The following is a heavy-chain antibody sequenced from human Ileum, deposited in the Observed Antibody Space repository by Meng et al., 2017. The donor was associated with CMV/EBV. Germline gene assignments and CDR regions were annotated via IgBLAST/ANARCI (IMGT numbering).Heavy chain of an antibody. Sequence: GESLKISCAASGFTLSSNWMHWVRQAPGKGLVWVSRISNDGSSTSYADSVKGRFIISRDIAKNTLYLQMHSLRAEDTAVYYCVRNGYCTSATCYGAFDIWGQGTMVTVSS. CDR2: ISNDGSST. V-gene: IGHV3-74*01. CDR1: GFTLSSNW. D-gene: IGHD2-2*01. J-gene: IGHJ3*02. CDR3: VRNGYCTSATCYGAFDI.